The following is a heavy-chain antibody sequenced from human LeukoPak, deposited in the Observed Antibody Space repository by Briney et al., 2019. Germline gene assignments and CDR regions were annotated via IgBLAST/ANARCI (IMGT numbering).Heavy chain of an antibody. CDR2: IGFDGVSK. CDR1: GFTFSDYG. Sequence: PGGSLRLSCAASGFTFSDYGMHWVRQAPGRGLEWVSFIGFDGVSKYYRDSVKGRFTISRDTSKNTLYLQMSSLRPEDTAVYYCARQIGVSIDYWGQGTLVTVSS. D-gene: IGHD5/OR15-5a*01. J-gene: IGHJ4*02. CDR3: ARQIGVSIDY. V-gene: IGHV3-30*02.